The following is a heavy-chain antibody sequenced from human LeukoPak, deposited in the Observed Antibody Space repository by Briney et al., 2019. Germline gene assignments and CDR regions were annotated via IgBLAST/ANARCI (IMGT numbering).Heavy chain of an antibody. V-gene: IGHV3-33*01. CDR1: GFTFSSYG. CDR2: IWYDGSKT. J-gene: IGHJ4*02. D-gene: IGHD2-2*01. Sequence: GGSLRLSCAASGFTFSSYGMHWVRQAPGKGLEWVAFIWYDGSKTYYADSVKGRFTISRDNSKNSLFLQINSLRVEDTAVYYCARGPNTGYCSTTSCYWAGYWGQGTLVTVSS. CDR3: ARGPNTGYCSTTSCYWAGY.